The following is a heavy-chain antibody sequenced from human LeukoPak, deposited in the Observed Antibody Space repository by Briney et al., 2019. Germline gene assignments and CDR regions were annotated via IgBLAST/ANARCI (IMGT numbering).Heavy chain of an antibody. CDR1: GFTFSDYY. Sequence: GGSLRLSCAASGFTFSDYYMSWIRQAPGKGLEWVSYISSSGNTIHYADSVKGRFTISRDNSKNTLYLQMNSLRAEDTAVYYCAKGGSLWGLPLDYWGQGTLVTVSS. V-gene: IGHV3-11*01. CDR3: AKGGSLWGLPLDY. J-gene: IGHJ4*02. CDR2: ISSSGNTI. D-gene: IGHD1-26*01.